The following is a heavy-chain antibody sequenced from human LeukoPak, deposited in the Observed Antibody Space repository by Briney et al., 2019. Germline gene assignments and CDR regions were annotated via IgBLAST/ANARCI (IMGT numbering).Heavy chain of an antibody. D-gene: IGHD3-22*01. J-gene: IGHJ6*02. CDR3: ARDPGYDSSGYYFLYYGMDV. V-gene: IGHV3-23*01. CDR1: GFTFSSYA. Sequence: GGSLRLSCAASGFTFSSYAMSWVRQAPGKGLEWVSAISGSGGSTYYADSVKGRFTISRDNSKNSLYLQMNSLRAEDTAVYYCARDPGYDSSGYYFLYYGMDVWGQGTTVTVSS. CDR2: ISGSGGST.